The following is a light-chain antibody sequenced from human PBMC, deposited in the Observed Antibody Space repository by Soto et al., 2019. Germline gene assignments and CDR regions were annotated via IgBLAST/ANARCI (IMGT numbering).Light chain of an antibody. CDR2: GAS. V-gene: IGKV3-15*01. CDR3: QQDNNWPPLT. J-gene: IGKJ4*01. Sequence: EIVMTQSPATLSVSPGERATLSCRASQSVSSNLAWYQQKPGQAPRLLIYGASTRATGIPARFSGSGSGTEFTITISSLQSEDFAVYYCQQDNNWPPLTFGGGTKVEIK. CDR1: QSVSSN.